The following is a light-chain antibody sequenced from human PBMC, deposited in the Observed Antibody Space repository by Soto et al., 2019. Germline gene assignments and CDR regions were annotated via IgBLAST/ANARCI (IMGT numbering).Light chain of an antibody. CDR1: QSVSSN. CDR2: GAS. V-gene: IGKV3-15*01. J-gene: IGKJ5*01. Sequence: EIVMTHSPATLSLSPVERATPSCRASQSVSSNLAWYQHKPGQAPRLLIYGASTRATGIPARFSGSGSGTEFTLTISSLQSEDFAVYYCQQCYNWPITFGQGTRLEIK. CDR3: QQCYNWPIT.